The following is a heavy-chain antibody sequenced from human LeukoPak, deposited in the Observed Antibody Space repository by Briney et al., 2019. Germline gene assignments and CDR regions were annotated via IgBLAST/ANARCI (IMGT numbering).Heavy chain of an antibody. V-gene: IGHV1-18*01. J-gene: IGHJ4*02. D-gene: IGHD3-3*01. CDR2: ITPYNGNT. Sequence: ASVKVSCKASGYTFTSYGISWVRQAPGQGLEWMGWITPYNGNTNYAQKLQGRVTMTTDTSTSKAYMELRSLRSDDTAVYYCARAVPPNLEWFYYWGQGTLVTVSS. CDR1: GYTFTSYG. CDR3: ARAVPPNLEWFYY.